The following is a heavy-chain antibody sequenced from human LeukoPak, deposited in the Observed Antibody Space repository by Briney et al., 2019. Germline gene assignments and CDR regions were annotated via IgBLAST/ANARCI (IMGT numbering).Heavy chain of an antibody. CDR3: ARMDGGNVDYFGY. D-gene: IGHD3-16*01. V-gene: IGHV2-70*11. Sequence: SGPALVKPTQTLTLTCTFSGFTLSTSGMCVSWIRQPPGKALEWLARIDWDDDKYYSTSLKTRLTISKDTSKNQVVLTMTNMDPVGTATYYCARMDGGNVDYFGYWGQGTLVTVSS. CDR1: GFTLSTSGMC. CDR2: IDWDDDK. J-gene: IGHJ4*02.